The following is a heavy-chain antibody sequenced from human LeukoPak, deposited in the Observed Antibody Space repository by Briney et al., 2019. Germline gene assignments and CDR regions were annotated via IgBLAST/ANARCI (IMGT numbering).Heavy chain of an antibody. J-gene: IGHJ3*02. D-gene: IGHD3-10*01. CDR2: INPSGGST. Sequence: ASVKVSCKASGYTFTGYYMHWVRQAPGQGLEWMGIINPSGGSTTYAQKFQGRVTMTRDTSRSTVYMDVSSLRSEDTAVYYCARGTGLKAFDIWGQGTMVTVSS. CDR1: GYTFTGYY. CDR3: ARGTGLKAFDI. V-gene: IGHV1-46*01.